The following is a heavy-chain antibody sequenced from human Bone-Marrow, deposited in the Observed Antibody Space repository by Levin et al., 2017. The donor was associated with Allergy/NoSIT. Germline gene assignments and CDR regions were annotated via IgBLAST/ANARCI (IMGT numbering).Heavy chain of an antibody. CDR1: GGSFSGYY. CDR2: INHSGST. CDR3: ARGSEYYYYYGMDV. V-gene: IGHV4-34*01. Sequence: SETLSLTCAVYGGSFSGYYWSWIRQPPGKGLEWIGEINHSGSTNYNPSLKSRVTISVDTSKNQFSLKLSSVTAADTAVYYCARGSEYYYYYGMDVWGQGTTVTVSS. J-gene: IGHJ6*02.